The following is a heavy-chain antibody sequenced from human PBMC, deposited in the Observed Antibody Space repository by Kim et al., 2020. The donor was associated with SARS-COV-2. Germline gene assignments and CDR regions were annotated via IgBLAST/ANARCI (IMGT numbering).Heavy chain of an antibody. Sequence: ASVKVSCKASGYTFTSYYMHWVRQAPGQGLEWMGIINPSGGSTSYAQKFQGRVTMTRDTSTSTVYMELSSLRSEDTAVYYCARDPVEMATSEPFYYFDYWGQGTLVTVSS. CDR3: ARDPVEMATSEPFYYFDY. D-gene: IGHD5-12*01. V-gene: IGHV1-46*01. CDR1: GYTFTSYY. J-gene: IGHJ4*02. CDR2: INPSGGST.